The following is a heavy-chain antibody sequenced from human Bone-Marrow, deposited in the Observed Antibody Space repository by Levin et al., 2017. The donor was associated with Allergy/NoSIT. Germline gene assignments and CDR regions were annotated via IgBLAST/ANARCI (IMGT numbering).Heavy chain of an antibody. CDR2: IRGKAFRGTT. CDR3: TRGGYDFWSGSFDP. V-gene: IGHV3-49*03. CDR1: GFTFADSP. D-gene: IGHD3-3*01. J-gene: IGHJ5*02. Sequence: GESLKISCLASGFTFADSPMTWIRQTPGKALEWVGFIRGKAFRGTTEYAASLRGRVTISRDDSKNVLYLQLNSLKTDDTGVYYCTRGGYDFWSGSFDPWGQGTLVTVSS.